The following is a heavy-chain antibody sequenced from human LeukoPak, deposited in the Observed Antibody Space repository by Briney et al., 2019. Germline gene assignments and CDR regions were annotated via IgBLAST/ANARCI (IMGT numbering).Heavy chain of an antibody. CDR2: ISSSSSYI. J-gene: IGHJ5*02. V-gene: IGHV3-21*01. CDR3: ARGRYCSSTSCRNWFDP. D-gene: IGHD2-2*01. Sequence: GGSLRLSCAASGFTFSSYSMNWVRQAPGKGLEWVSSISSSSSYIYYADSVRGRFTISRENAKNSLYLQMNSLRAEDTAVYYCARGRYCSSTSCRNWFDPWGQGTLVTVSS. CDR1: GFTFSSYS.